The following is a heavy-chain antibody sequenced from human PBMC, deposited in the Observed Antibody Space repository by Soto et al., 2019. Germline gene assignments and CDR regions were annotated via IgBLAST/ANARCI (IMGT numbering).Heavy chain of an antibody. CDR2: IKQDGSEK. Sequence: GGSLRLSCAASGFTFSSYWMSWVRQAPGKGLEWVANIKQDGSEKYYVDSVKGRFTISRDNAKNSLYLQMNSLRAEDTAVYYCARDWYYYDCSGYYDYYYGMDVWGQGTTVTVSS. D-gene: IGHD3-22*01. CDR3: ARDWYYYDCSGYYDYYYGMDV. J-gene: IGHJ6*02. CDR1: GFTFSSYW. V-gene: IGHV3-7*05.